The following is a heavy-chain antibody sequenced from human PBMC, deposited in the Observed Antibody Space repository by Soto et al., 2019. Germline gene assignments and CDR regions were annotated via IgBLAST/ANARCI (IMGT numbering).Heavy chain of an antibody. D-gene: IGHD2-2*01. Sequence: SVKVSCKASGYTFASYAISWVRQAPGQGLGWMGGIIPIFGTANYAQKFQGRVTITADESTSTAYMELSSLRSEDTAVYYCARHDCISTSCYYYYYYGMDVWGQGTTVTVSS. CDR1: GYTFASYA. CDR2: IIPIFGTA. V-gene: IGHV1-69*13. CDR3: ARHDCISTSCYYYYYYGMDV. J-gene: IGHJ6*02.